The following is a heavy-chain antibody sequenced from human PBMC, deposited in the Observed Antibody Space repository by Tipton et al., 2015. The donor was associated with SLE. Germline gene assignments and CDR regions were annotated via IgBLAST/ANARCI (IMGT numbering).Heavy chain of an antibody. Sequence: TLSLTCTVSGGSISSSNHYWGWIRQPPGKGLEWIGEIHHSGSTNSNPSLKSRVTISVDKSKNQFSLKLSSVTVADTAVYYCAKDYNHDNADYNWGQGTLVTVSS. CDR3: AKDYNHDNADYN. D-gene: IGHD4-17*01. CDR2: IHHSGST. V-gene: IGHV4-39*07. CDR1: GGSISSSNHY. J-gene: IGHJ4*02.